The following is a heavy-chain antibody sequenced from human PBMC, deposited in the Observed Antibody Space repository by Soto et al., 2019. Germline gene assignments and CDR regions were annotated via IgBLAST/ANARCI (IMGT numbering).Heavy chain of an antibody. J-gene: IGHJ4*02. CDR3: ARDMITFGGVMGGGY. CDR2: ISAYNGNT. Sequence: QVQLVQSGAEVKKAGDSVKVSCKASGYTFTSYGISWVRQAPGQGLEWMGWISAYNGNTNYAQKLQGRVTMTTDTSTSTAYMELRSLRSDDTAVYYCARDMITFGGVMGGGYWGQGTLVTVSS. CDR1: GYTFTSYG. V-gene: IGHV1-18*01. D-gene: IGHD3-16*01.